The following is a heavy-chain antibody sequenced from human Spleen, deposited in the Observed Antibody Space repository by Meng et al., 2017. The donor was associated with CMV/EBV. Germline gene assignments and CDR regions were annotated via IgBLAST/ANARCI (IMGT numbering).Heavy chain of an antibody. J-gene: IGHJ3*01. CDR2: INPDSGIT. CDR3: ARMSYSVSWYEAFDF. D-gene: IGHD6-13*01. CDR1: GYTFTGYF. Sequence: ALVKVSCKTSGYTFTGYFMHWVRQVPGQGLEWMGWINPDSGITKYAEKFQGRVTMTRDTSISTAYMDLSGLEFDDTAVYYCARMSYSVSWYEAFDFWGQGTRVTVS. V-gene: IGHV1-2*02.